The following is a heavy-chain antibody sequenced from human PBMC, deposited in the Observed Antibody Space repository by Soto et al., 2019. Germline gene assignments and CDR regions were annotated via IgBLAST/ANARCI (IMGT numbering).Heavy chain of an antibody. V-gene: IGHV3-30-3*01. CDR1: GFTFSSYA. Sequence: QVQLVESGGGVVQPGRSLRLSCAASGFTFSSYAMHWVRQAPGKGLEWVAVISYDGSNKYYADSVKGRFTISRDNSKNTLYLQMNSLRTEDTGVYYCARPLWRDDYNWGYFALWGRGTLVTVSS. J-gene: IGHJ2*01. CDR3: ARPLWRDDYNWGYFAL. CDR2: ISYDGSNK. D-gene: IGHD4-4*01.